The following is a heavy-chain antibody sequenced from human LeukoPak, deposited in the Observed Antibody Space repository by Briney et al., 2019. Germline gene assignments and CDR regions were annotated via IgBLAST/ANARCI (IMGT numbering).Heavy chain of an antibody. Sequence: GASVKVSCKASGYTFTGYYMHWVRQAPGQGLEWMGWINPNSGGTNYAQKFQGWVTMTRDTSISTAYMELSRLRSDDTAVYYCARKAPMDDSSGYYYGSSDAFDIWGQGTMVTVSS. CDR1: GYTFTGYY. V-gene: IGHV1-2*04. D-gene: IGHD3-22*01. CDR2: INPNSGGT. CDR3: ARKAPMDDSSGYYYGSSDAFDI. J-gene: IGHJ3*02.